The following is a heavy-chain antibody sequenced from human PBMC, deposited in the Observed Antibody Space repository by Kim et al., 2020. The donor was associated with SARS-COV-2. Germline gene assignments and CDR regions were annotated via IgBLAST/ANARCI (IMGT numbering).Heavy chain of an antibody. CDR1: GYTFTAYY. D-gene: IGHD3-10*01. CDR3: ASYGSGTYSIYDY. Sequence: ASVKVSCKASGYTFTAYYIHWLRQAPGQGLEWMGRINPNSGNTNYAQKFQGRFTMTRDTSTSTAYMELAGLTSDDTAFYYCASYGSGTYSIYDYWGQGTLVTVSS. V-gene: IGHV1-2*06. J-gene: IGHJ4*02. CDR2: INPNSGNT.